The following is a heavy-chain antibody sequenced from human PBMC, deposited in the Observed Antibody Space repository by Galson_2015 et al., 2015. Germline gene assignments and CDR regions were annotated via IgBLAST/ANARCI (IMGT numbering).Heavy chain of an antibody. V-gene: IGHV6-1*01. CDR2: TYYRSKRYN. Sequence: CAIAGDRVSSNRAAWNWIRQSPSRGLEWLGRTYYRSKRYNDYAESVKRRITINPDTSKNQFSLLLNSVTPEDTAVYYCAREFYGMDVWGQGTTVTVSS. CDR3: AREFYGMDV. CDR1: GDRVSSNRAA. J-gene: IGHJ6*02.